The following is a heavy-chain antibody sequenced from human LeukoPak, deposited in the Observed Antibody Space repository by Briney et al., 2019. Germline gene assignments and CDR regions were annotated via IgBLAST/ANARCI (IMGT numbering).Heavy chain of an antibody. CDR3: ARGGIMVRQSINFLFFYAMDV. V-gene: IGHV4-34*01. CDR1: GGSLIGHY. CDR2: INHSGKT. Sequence: SETLSLTCDVYGGSLIGHYWSWIRQPPGKGLEWIGEINHSGKTNYNPSLKNRVTISLDTSKNQTSLRLSAVTAADTAVYHCARGGIMVRQSINFLFFYAMDVWGLGTTVTVSS. J-gene: IGHJ6*02. D-gene: IGHD3-10*01.